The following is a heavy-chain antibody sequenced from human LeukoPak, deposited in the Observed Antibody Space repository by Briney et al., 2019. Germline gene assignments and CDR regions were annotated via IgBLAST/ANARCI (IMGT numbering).Heavy chain of an antibody. J-gene: IGHJ4*02. D-gene: IGHD3-16*02. Sequence: GGSLRLSCAATGFTFSSYAMSWVRQAPGKGLEWVSLISWDGGSTYYADSVEGRFTISRDNSKNSLYLQMNSLRTEDTALYYCAKEYYVWGSYRTPYYFDYWGQGTLVTVSS. CDR3: AKEYYVWGSYRTPYYFDY. CDR2: ISWDGGST. CDR1: GFTFSSYA. V-gene: IGHV3-43*02.